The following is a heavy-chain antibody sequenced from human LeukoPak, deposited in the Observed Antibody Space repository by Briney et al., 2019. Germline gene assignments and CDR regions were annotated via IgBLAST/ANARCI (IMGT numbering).Heavy chain of an antibody. D-gene: IGHD3-9*01. CDR2: IYYNGII. CDR1: GGSISSGDYY. Sequence: PSETLSLTCTVSGGSISSGDYYWSWIRQPPGKGLEWIGYIYYNGIIYYNPSLKGRVTISVDTSKNQFSPKLSSVTAADTAVYYCARRYYDTLTGQGFIDYWGQGTLVTVSS. V-gene: IGHV4-30-4*01. CDR3: ARRYYDTLTGQGFIDY. J-gene: IGHJ4*02.